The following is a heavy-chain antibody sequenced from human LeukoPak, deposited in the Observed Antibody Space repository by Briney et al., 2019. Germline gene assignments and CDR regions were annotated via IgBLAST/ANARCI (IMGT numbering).Heavy chain of an antibody. Sequence: GGSLRLSCAASGLTVSSNHMAWVRQAPGKGLEWVSVIYTGGITYYADSVQGRFTISRDNSKNTLYLQMNSLRVEDTALYYCARDHAATGGGLDYWGQGTQVIVSS. CDR2: IYTGGIT. CDR3: ARDHAATGGGLDY. D-gene: IGHD6-13*01. V-gene: IGHV3-53*01. CDR1: GLTVSSNH. J-gene: IGHJ4*02.